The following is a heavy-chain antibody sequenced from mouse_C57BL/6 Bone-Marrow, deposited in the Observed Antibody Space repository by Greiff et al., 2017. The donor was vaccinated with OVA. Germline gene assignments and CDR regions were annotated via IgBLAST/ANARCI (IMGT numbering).Heavy chain of an antibody. J-gene: IGHJ3*01. CDR2: LNPSSGYT. CDR1: GYTFTSYP. Sequence: QVQLQQSGAELARPGASVKMSCKASGYTFTSYPMHWVKQRPGQGLEWIGYLNPSSGYTKYNQKFKDKATLTADKHSSNAYLQLSSRTTEDAAVYYCARAASSGYGAYWGQGTLVTVSA. D-gene: IGHD3-1*01. CDR3: ARAASSGYGAY. V-gene: IGHV1-4*01.